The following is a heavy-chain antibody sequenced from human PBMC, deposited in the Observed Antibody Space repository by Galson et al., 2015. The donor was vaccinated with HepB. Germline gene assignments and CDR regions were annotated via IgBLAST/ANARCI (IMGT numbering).Heavy chain of an antibody. CDR3: ARGYDLYAFDI. CDR2: IIPILGIA. Sequence: SVKVSCKASGGTFSSYAISWVRQAPGQGLEWMGRIIPILGIANYAQKFQGRVTITADKSTSTAYMELSSLRSEDTAVYYCARGYDLYAFDIWGQGTMVTVSS. V-gene: IGHV1-69*04. D-gene: IGHD3-22*01. J-gene: IGHJ3*02. CDR1: GGTFSSYA.